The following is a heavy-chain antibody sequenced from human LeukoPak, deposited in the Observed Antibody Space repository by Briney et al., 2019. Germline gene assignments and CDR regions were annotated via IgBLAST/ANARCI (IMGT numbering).Heavy chain of an antibody. Sequence: SETLSLTCTVSGGSISSYYWSWIRQPAGKGLEWIGRIYTSGSTNYNPSLKSRVTISVDTSKNQFSLRLSSVTAADTAVYYCARGGYCGGDCYFYYWGQGTLVTVSS. CDR3: ARGGYCGGDCYFYY. CDR2: IYTSGST. D-gene: IGHD2-21*02. J-gene: IGHJ4*02. CDR1: GGSISSYY. V-gene: IGHV4-4*07.